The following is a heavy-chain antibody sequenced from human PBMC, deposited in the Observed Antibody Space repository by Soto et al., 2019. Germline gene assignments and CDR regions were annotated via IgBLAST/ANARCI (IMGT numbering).Heavy chain of an antibody. V-gene: IGHV1-69*13. CDR2: IIPIFGTA. CDR1: GGTFSSYA. D-gene: IGHD2-15*01. CDR3: ARRRGYCSGGSCYSGNWFDH. Sequence: SVKVSCKASGGTFSSYAISWVRQAPGQGLEWMGGIIPIFGTANYAQKFQGRVTITADESTSTAYMELSSLRSEDTAVYYCARRRGYCSGGSCYSGNWFDHWGQGTLVTVSS. J-gene: IGHJ5*02.